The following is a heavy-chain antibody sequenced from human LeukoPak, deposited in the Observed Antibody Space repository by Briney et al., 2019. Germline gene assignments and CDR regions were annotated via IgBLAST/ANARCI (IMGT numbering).Heavy chain of an antibody. D-gene: IGHD3-10*01. CDR1: GGSISSYY. CDR3: AKSNGYGLVDI. J-gene: IGHJ3*02. V-gene: IGHV4-4*07. CDR2: IYSSGST. Sequence: SETLSLTCTVSGGSISSYYWSWIRQPAGKGLEWIGRIYSSGSTNYNPSLKSRVTMSVDTSKNQFSLKLRSVTAADTAVYYCAKSNGYGLVDIWGQGTMVTVSS.